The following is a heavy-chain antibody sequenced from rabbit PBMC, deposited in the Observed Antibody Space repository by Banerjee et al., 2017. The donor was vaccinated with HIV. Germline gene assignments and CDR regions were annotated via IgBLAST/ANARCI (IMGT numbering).Heavy chain of an antibody. J-gene: IGHJ2*01. V-gene: IGHV1S40*01. Sequence: QSLEESGGDLVKPGASLTLTCTASAFSFSSSYYMCWVRQAPGKGLEWIACIDTRSGSAYYTSWAKGRFTISKTSSTTVTLQMTSLTAADTATYFCARDRAYDVTGAYGTWGPGTLVTVS. CDR2: IDTRSGSA. D-gene: IGHD6-1*01. CDR3: ARDRAYDVTGAYGT. CDR1: AFSFSSSYY.